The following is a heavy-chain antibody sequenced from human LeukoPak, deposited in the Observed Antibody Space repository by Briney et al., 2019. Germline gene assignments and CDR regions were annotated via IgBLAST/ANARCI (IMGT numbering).Heavy chain of an antibody. J-gene: IGHJ4*02. D-gene: IGHD3-22*01. CDR3: ARYQDSSGYYYDY. CDR1: GGSISSDGYS. V-gene: IGHV4-30-2*01. CDR2: IYHSGST. Sequence: SETLSLTCAVSGGSISSDGYSWSWLRQPPGTGLEWIGYIYHSGSTYYNPSLKSRVTISVDRSKNQFSLKLTSVTAADTAVYYCARYQDSSGYYYDYWGQGTLVTVSS.